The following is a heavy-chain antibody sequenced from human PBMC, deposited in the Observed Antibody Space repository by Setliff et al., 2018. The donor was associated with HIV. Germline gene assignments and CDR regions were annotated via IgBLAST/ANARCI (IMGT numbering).Heavy chain of an antibody. CDR3: ARGYSYGYAWFDP. D-gene: IGHD5-18*01. CDR2: IYHSEST. V-gene: IGHV4-38-2*01. CDR1: GYSISSGYY. Sequence: LSLTCAVSGYSISSGYYWGWIRQPPGKGLEWIGSIYHSESTYYNPSLKSRVTISVDTSKNQFSLKLSSVTAADTAVYYCARGYSYGYAWFDPWGQGTLVTVSS. J-gene: IGHJ5*02.